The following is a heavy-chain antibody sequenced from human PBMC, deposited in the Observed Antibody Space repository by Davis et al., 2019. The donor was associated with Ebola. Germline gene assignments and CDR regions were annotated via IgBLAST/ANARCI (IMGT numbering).Heavy chain of an antibody. CDR1: GFTFSSYG. J-gene: IGHJ6*02. CDR2: ISYDGSNK. V-gene: IGHV3-30*18. D-gene: IGHD3-9*01. CDR3: AKDPGHLTTQVYYGMDV. Sequence: GESLKISCAASGFTFSSYGMHWVRQAPGKGLVWVAVISYDGSNKYYANSVKGRFTISRDNSKNTLYLQMNSLRAEDTAVYYCAKDPGHLTTQVYYGMDVWGQGTTVTVSS.